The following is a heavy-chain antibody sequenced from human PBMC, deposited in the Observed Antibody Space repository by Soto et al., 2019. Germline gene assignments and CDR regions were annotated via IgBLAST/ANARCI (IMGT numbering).Heavy chain of an antibody. D-gene: IGHD6-13*01. CDR3: ARGLRSIAAAGEGNWFDP. CDR1: GGTFSSYA. V-gene: IGHV1-69*01. Sequence: QVQLVQSGAEVKKPGSSVKVSCKASGGTFSSYAISWVRQAPGQGFEWMGGIIPIFGTANYAQKFQGRVTITADESTSTAYMELSSLRSEDTAVYYCARGLRSIAAAGEGNWFDPWGQGTLVTVSS. CDR2: IIPIFGTA. J-gene: IGHJ5*02.